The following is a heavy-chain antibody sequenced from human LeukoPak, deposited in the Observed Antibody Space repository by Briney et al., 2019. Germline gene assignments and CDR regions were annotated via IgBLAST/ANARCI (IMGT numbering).Heavy chain of an antibody. J-gene: IGHJ4*02. V-gene: IGHV4-31*03. CDR3: ARAGYSYGWYFDY. Sequence: SETLSLTCTVSGGSISSGGYYWSWIRQHPGKGLEWIGYIYYSGSTYYNPSLKSRVTMSVDTSKNQFSLKLSSVTAADTAVYYCARAGYSYGWYFDYWGQGTLVTVSS. CDR2: IYYSGST. CDR1: GGSISSGGYY. D-gene: IGHD5-18*01.